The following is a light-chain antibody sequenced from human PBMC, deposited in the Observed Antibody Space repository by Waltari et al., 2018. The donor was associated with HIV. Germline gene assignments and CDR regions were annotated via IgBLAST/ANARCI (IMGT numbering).Light chain of an antibody. CDR2: DVN. CDR1: AADVGGYNY. CDR3: CAYAAGHVSYV. J-gene: IGLJ1*01. V-gene: IGLV2-11*01. Sequence: QSALTQPPSVSGSPGQSVTISCTGTAADVGGYNYVSWYQQYPGKAPKLIIFDVNQRPSAGPERFSGSRSGRTASLTISGLQTEDEAEYWCCAYAAGHVSYVFGSGTAVAVL.